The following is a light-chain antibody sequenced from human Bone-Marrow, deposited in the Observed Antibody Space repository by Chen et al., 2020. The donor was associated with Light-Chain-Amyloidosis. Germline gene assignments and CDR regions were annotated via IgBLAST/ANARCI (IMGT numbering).Light chain of an antibody. J-gene: IGLJ2*01. Sequence: QSALTQPPSASGSPGQSVPISCPGPISDIGRYNYASWSSHSPGKAPKLLIYEVSKRPSGVPDRFSGSKFGNTASLTVSDIRADDESHYYCSSFGGTSNNVLFGGGTTLTVL. V-gene: IGLV2-8*01. CDR3: SSFGGTSNNVL. CDR1: ISDIGRYNY. CDR2: EVS.